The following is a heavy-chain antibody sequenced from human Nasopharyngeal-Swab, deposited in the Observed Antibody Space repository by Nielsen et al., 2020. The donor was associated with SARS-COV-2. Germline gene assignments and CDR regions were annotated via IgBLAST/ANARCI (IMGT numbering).Heavy chain of an antibody. CDR1: GFTLSSFW. Sequence: GESLKISCAASGFTLSSFWMNWVRQAPGEGLVWVSRIKTDGSSTIYADSVKGRFTISRGNAKSTLYLQMNSLRDEDTAVYYCARETVLGGNYFFDYWGPGTLVTVSS. J-gene: IGHJ4*02. CDR3: ARETVLGGNYFFDY. D-gene: IGHD3-9*01. CDR2: IKTDGSST. V-gene: IGHV3-74*01.